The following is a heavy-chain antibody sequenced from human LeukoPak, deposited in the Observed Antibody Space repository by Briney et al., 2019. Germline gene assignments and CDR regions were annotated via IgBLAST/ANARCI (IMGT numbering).Heavy chain of an antibody. CDR3: AKLKGWYGEGYFDY. V-gene: IGHV3-53*01. CDR1: GFTVSSNY. CDR2: IYSGGTT. Sequence: GGSLRLSCAASGFTVSSNYMSWVRQPPGKGLEWVSVIYSGGTTFYADSVKGRFTISRDNSKNTLYLQMNSLRADDTAVYYCAKLKGWYGEGYFDYWGQGTVDTVSS. D-gene: IGHD3-10*01. J-gene: IGHJ4*02.